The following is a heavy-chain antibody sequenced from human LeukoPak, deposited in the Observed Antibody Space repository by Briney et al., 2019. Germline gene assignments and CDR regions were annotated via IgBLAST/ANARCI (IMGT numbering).Heavy chain of an antibody. V-gene: IGHV3-30*04. Sequence: GGSLRLSCAASGFTFSSYAMHWVRQAPGKGLEWVAVISYDGSNKYYADSVKGRFTISRDNSKNTLYLQMNSLRAEDTAVYYCARGKGCSSTSCPGGYFDLWGRDTLVTVSS. D-gene: IGHD2-2*01. CDR3: ARGKGCSSTSCPGGYFDL. J-gene: IGHJ2*01. CDR1: GFTFSSYA. CDR2: ISYDGSNK.